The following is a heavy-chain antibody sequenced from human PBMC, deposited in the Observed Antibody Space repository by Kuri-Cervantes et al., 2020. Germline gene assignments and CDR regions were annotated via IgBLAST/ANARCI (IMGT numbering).Heavy chain of an antibody. J-gene: IGHJ4*02. Sequence: GESLKISCATSGFSFSDYGMHWVRQAPGKGLEWVAVISYDGSNKYYADSVKGRFTISRDNSKNTLYLQMNSLRAEDTAVYYCAKDHGSSWNYYYFDYWGQGTLVTVSS. D-gene: IGHD6-13*01. CDR3: AKDHGSSWNYYYFDY. CDR2: ISYDGSNK. V-gene: IGHV3-30*18. CDR1: GFSFSDYG.